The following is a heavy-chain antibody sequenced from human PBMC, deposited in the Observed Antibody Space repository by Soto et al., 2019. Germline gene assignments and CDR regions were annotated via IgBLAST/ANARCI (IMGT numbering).Heavy chain of an antibody. J-gene: IGHJ3*02. CDR1: GYTLTELS. D-gene: IGHD6-19*01. Sequence: ASVKVSCKVSGYTLTELSMHWVRQAPGKGLEWMGGFDPEDGEAIYAQKFQGRVTMTEDTSTDTAYMELSSLRSEDTAVYYCATEINHRPYSSGPSGGAFDIWGKGTMLTVSS. CDR2: FDPEDGEA. CDR3: ATEINHRPYSSGPSGGAFDI. V-gene: IGHV1-24*01.